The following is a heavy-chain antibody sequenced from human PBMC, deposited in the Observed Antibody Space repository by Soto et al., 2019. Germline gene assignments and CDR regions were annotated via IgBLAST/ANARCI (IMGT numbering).Heavy chain of an antibody. CDR3: ARDRGSGSYFPYFDY. CDR2: IWYDGSNK. V-gene: IGHV3-33*01. J-gene: IGHJ4*02. Sequence: SLILSCASSGFTFSSYGMHWVRQAPGKGLEWVAVIWYDGSNKYYADSVKGRFTISRDNSKNTLYLQMNSLRAEDTAVYYCARDRGSGSYFPYFDYWGQGTLVTVSS. D-gene: IGHD1-26*01. CDR1: GFTFSSYG.